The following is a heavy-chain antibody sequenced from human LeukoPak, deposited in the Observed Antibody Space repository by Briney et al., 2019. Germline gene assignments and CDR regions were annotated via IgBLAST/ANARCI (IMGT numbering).Heavy chain of an antibody. CDR2: ISSSSSYI. V-gene: IGHV3-21*01. Sequence: GGSLRLSCAASGFTFSSYSMNWVRQAPGKGLEWVSSISSSSSYIYYADSVKGRFTISRDNAKNSLYLQMNSLRAEDTAVYYCARAHSAAGTGYYYGMDVWGQGTTVTVSS. D-gene: IGHD6-13*01. CDR1: GFTFSSYS. J-gene: IGHJ6*02. CDR3: ARAHSAAGTGYYYGMDV.